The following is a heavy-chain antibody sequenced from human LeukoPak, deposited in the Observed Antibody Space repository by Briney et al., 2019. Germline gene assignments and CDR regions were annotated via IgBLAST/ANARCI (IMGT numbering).Heavy chain of an antibody. V-gene: IGHV5-51*01. Sequence: GESLKISCKGSGYSFSNYRIGWVRQMPGKGLEWMGIIYPGDSDTRYSPSFQGQVTISADKSISTAYVQWSSLKASDTAMYYCARLYDILTSNSFDPWGQGTLVTVSS. CDR2: IYPGDSDT. J-gene: IGHJ5*02. CDR1: GYSFSNYR. CDR3: ARLYDILTSNSFDP. D-gene: IGHD3-9*01.